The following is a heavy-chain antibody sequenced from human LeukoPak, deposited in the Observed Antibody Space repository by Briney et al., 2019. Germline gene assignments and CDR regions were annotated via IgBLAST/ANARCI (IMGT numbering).Heavy chain of an antibody. CDR1: GFTFSSSA. Sequence: PGGSLRLSCTASGFTFSSSAMHWVRQAPGKGLEWVAVISNDATGIYYAASVEGRFTISRDNSKNTMSLQMNSLTPEDTAVYYCARRSASSALDYWGQGTLVTVSS. CDR3: ARRSASSALDY. J-gene: IGHJ4*02. CDR2: ISNDATGI. D-gene: IGHD2-2*01. V-gene: IGHV3-30-3*01.